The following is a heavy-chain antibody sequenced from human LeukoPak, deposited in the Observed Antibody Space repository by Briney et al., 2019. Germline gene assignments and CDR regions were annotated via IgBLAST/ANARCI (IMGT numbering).Heavy chain of an antibody. CDR1: GGSISSGAYY. CDR2: SYYSGSA. V-gene: IGHV4-30-4*01. Sequence: SQTLSLTCTVSGGSISSGAYYWNWSRQPPGKGLEWIGYSYYSGSAYYNPSLKSRITISIDTSKNQFSLRLTSVTAADTAVYYCSRGDGDTQSYWGQGTLVTVSS. D-gene: IGHD4-17*01. J-gene: IGHJ4*02. CDR3: SRGDGDTQSY.